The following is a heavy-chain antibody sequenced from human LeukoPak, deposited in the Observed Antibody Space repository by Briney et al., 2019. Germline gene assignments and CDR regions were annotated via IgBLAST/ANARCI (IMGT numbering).Heavy chain of an antibody. CDR1: GFTFSSYG. D-gene: IGHD6-13*01. J-gene: IGHJ3*02. CDR3: AKARRERWYGDAFDI. CDR2: ISHDGNNK. Sequence: GGSLSLSCAASGFTFSSYGMHWVRQAPGKGLEWVTVISHDGNNKYYADSVKGRFTVSRDNSKNTLDLQMNCLRPEDTAVYYCAKARRERWYGDAFDIWGQGTMVTVSS. V-gene: IGHV3-30*18.